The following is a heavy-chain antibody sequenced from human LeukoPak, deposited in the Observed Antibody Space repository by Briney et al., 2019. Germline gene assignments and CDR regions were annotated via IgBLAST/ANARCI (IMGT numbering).Heavy chain of an antibody. CDR1: GGSISSSGYY. D-gene: IGHD3-22*01. CDR3: ARPSSGYYLVWFDP. Sequence: SETLSLTCTVSGGSISSSGYYWGWNRQPPGKGLEWIGSIYYSGSTYYNPSLKSRVTISVDTSKNQFSLKLSSVTAADTAVYYCARPSSGYYLVWFDPWGQGTLVTVSS. V-gene: IGHV4-39*01. J-gene: IGHJ5*02. CDR2: IYYSGST.